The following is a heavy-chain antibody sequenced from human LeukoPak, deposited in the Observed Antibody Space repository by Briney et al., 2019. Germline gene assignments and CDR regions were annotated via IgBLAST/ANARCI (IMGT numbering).Heavy chain of an antibody. J-gene: IGHJ4*02. D-gene: IGHD3-22*01. V-gene: IGHV4-61*08. CDR1: GGSVSSAGYY. CDR3: AREPYYDSSGYYPYYFDY. CDR2: IYYSGST. Sequence: SETLSLTCTVSGGSVSSAGYYWNWIRQPPGKGLEWIGYIYYSGSTDYNASLKSRITISADTSKNQFSLKLSSVTAADTAVYYCAREPYYDSSGYYPYYFDYWGQGTLVTVSS.